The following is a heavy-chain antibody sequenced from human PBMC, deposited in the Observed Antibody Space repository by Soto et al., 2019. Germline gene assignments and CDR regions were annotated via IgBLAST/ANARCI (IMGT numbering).Heavy chain of an antibody. CDR1: GFTFTSYW. Sequence: PGGSLRLSCAASGFTFTSYWMSWVRQAPGKGLEWVANIKPDGSEGYYVDSVKGRFTLSRDNTKNSLYLQMNTLRADDTAVYYCARGYYYESNGPFSDAFDVWGQGTMVTVSS. D-gene: IGHD3-22*01. CDR2: IKPDGSEG. CDR3: ARGYYYESNGPFSDAFDV. J-gene: IGHJ3*01. V-gene: IGHV3-7*04.